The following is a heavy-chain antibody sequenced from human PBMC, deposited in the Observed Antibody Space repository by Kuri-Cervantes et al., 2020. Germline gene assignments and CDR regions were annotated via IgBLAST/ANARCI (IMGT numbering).Heavy chain of an antibody. CDR2: IIPIFGTA. CDR3: ASGYCSSTSCYRGVFDY. CDR1: GGTFSSYA. V-gene: IGHV1-69*13. D-gene: IGHD2-2*01. J-gene: IGHJ4*02. Sequence: SVKVSCKASGGTFSSYAISWVRQAPGQGLEWMGRIIPIFGTANYAQKFQGRVTITADESTSTAYMELSSLRSEDTAVYYCASGYCSSTSCYRGVFDYWGQGTLVTVSS.